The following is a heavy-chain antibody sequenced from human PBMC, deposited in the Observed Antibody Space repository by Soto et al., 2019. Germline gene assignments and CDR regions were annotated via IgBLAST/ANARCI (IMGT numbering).Heavy chain of an antibody. CDR2: IYYSGNT. D-gene: IGHD3-16*01. J-gene: IGHJ4*02. V-gene: IGHV4-30-4*01. CDR3: AREGGESSDGLYYFDS. Sequence: TLSLTCTASGGSTSSDNYWSWILQPPVKGLEWIGHIYYSGNTDYNPSLKSRLAISIDTSKNQFSLKLSSVTAADTAVYFCAREGGESSDGLYYFDSWGQGSLVTVSS. CDR1: GGSTSSDNY.